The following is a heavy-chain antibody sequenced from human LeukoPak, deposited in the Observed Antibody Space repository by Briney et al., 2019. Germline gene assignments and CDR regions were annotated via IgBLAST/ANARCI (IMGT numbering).Heavy chain of an antibody. V-gene: IGHV3-43*02. J-gene: IGHJ4*02. CDR3: AKEKDSSGCYYGVDY. Sequence: PGGSLRLSCAASGFTFDDYAMHWVRQAPGEGLEWVSLISGDGGSTYYADSVKGRFTISRDNSKNSLYLQMNSLRTEDTALYYCAKEKDSSGCYYGVDYWGQGTLVTVSS. CDR2: ISGDGGST. D-gene: IGHD3-22*01. CDR1: GFTFDDYA.